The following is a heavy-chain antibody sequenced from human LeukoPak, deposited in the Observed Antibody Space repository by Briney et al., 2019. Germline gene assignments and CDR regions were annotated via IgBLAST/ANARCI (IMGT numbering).Heavy chain of an antibody. V-gene: IGHV1-2*02. CDR3: ARVPTYSYGYTRYYYGMDV. CDR1: GYTFTRYY. D-gene: IGHD5-18*01. CDR2: INPNSGGT. Sequence: ASVKVSCKPSGYTFTRYYIHSVRQAPGQGLAWMGWINPNSGGTNYAQKFQGRVTMTRDTSISTAYMELSRLRSDDTAVYYCARVPTYSYGYTRYYYGMDVWGQGTTVTVSS. J-gene: IGHJ6*02.